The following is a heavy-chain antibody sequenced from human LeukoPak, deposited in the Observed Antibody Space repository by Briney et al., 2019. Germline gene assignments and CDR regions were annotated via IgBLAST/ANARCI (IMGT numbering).Heavy chain of an antibody. Sequence: GGSLRLSCAASGFTFSSYAMSWVRQAPGKGLEWVAVISYDGSNKYYADSVKGRFTISRDNSKNTLYLQMNSLRAEDTAVYYCARGQVVVAATGWFDPWGQGTLVTVSS. V-gene: IGHV3-30-3*01. D-gene: IGHD2-15*01. CDR3: ARGQVVVAATGWFDP. CDR1: GFTFSSYA. J-gene: IGHJ5*02. CDR2: ISYDGSNK.